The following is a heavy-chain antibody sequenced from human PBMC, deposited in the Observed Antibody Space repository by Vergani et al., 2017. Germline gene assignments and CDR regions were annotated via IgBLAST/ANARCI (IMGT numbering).Heavy chain of an antibody. Sequence: QVQLVQSGAEVKKPGASVKVSCKASGYTFTSYGISWVRQAPGQGLEWMGWISAYNGNTNYAQKIQGRVTMTTDTSTSTAYMELRSLRSDDTAVYYCARHVEMAPARIQDAFDIWGQGTMVTASS. V-gene: IGHV1-18*04. CDR3: ARHVEMAPARIQDAFDI. CDR2: ISAYNGNT. D-gene: IGHD5-24*01. CDR1: GYTFTSYG. J-gene: IGHJ3*02.